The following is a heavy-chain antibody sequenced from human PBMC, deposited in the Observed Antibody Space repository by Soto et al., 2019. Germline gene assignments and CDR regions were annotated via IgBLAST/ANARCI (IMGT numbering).Heavy chain of an antibody. CDR2: IYYSGST. Sequence: PSGTLSLTCTVSGGFISSYYGSWFRQPPGKGLEWIGYIYYSGSTNYNPSIKSRVTISVDTSKNQFSLKLSSVTVADTAVYYCARHAYDFWSGNNGFGPWGQGTLVTVSS. V-gene: IGHV4-59*08. CDR1: GGFISSYY. J-gene: IGHJ5*02. D-gene: IGHD3-3*01. CDR3: ARHAYDFWSGNNGFGP.